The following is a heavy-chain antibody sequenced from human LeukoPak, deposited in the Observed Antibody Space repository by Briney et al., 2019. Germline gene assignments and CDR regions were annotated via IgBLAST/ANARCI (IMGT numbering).Heavy chain of an antibody. CDR1: GGSISSYY. CDR2: IYHSGST. D-gene: IGHD6-19*01. V-gene: IGHV4-59*04. Sequence: PSETLSLTCTVSGGSISSYYWSWIRQPPGKGLEWIGSIYHSGSTYYNPSLKSRVTISVDTSKNQFSLKLSSVTAADTAVYYCGSDSSGSWWNWFDPWGQGTLVTVSS. CDR3: GSDSSGSWWNWFDP. J-gene: IGHJ5*02.